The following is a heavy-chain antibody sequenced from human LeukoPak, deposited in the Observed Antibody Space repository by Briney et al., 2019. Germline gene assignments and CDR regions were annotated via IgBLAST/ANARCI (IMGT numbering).Heavy chain of an antibody. D-gene: IGHD3-3*01. Sequence: PGGSLRLSCAASGFTFSSYGMHWVRQAPGKGLEWVAVISYDGSNKYYADSVKGRFTISRDNSKNTLYLQMNSLRAEDTAVYYCAKAAGKENGYDFFFEHWGPGTLVTVSS. CDR3: AKAAGKENGYDFFFEH. J-gene: IGHJ4*02. V-gene: IGHV3-30*18. CDR2: ISYDGSNK. CDR1: GFTFSSYG.